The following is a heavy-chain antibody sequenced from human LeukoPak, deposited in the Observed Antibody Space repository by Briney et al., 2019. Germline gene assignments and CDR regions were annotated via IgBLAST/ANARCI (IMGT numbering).Heavy chain of an antibody. V-gene: IGHV3-48*04. CDR3: ARDNWVDC. Sequence: LTGGSLRLSCAASGLTFSKYSMTWARQAPGKGLEWVSFIDTSSTTMYYTDSVKGRFTIFRDSAKNSLYLQMNSLKVEDTAIYYCARDNWVDCWGQGTLVTVSS. J-gene: IGHJ5*01. CDR1: GLTFSKYS. CDR2: IDTSSTTM.